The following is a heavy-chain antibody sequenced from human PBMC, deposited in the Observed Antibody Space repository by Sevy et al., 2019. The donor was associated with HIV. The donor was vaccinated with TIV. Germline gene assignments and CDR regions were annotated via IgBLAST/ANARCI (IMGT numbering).Heavy chain of an antibody. D-gene: IGHD3-22*01. Sequence: GGSLRLSCVASGFTFSNYAMNWVRQAPGKGLEWVSTIFRGGDGTSYADSEKGRFTISRDNSKDTVYLQLRSLRADDTAVYYCGGAVYGSSGSFDALAIWGQGTMVTVSS. CDR2: IFRGGDGT. CDR1: GFTFSNYA. V-gene: IGHV3-23*01. J-gene: IGHJ3*02. CDR3: GGAVYGSSGSFDALAI.